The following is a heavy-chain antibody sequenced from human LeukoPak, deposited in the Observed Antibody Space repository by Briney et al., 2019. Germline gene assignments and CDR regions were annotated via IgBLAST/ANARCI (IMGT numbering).Heavy chain of an antibody. V-gene: IGHV4-39*07. CDR2: IYYSGST. Sequence: SETLSLTCTVSGGSISSSSYYWGWIRQPPGKGLEWIGGIYYSGSTYYNPSLKSRVTISVDTSKNQFSLKLSSVTAADTAVYYCARVGFNYYDSSAHPGDWFDPWGQGTLVTVSS. CDR3: ARVGFNYYDSSAHPGDWFDP. D-gene: IGHD3-22*01. J-gene: IGHJ5*02. CDR1: GGSISSSSYY.